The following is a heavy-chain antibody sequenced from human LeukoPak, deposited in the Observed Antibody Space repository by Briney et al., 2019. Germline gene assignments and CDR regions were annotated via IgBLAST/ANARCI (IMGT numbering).Heavy chain of an antibody. CDR1: RFTFSSYG. V-gene: IGHV3-23*01. J-gene: IGHJ4*02. D-gene: IGHD3-3*01. CDR3: AKSFLEHSVDYFDY. CDR2: ISGSGGST. Sequence: GSLRLSCAASRFTFSSYGMNWVRQAPGKGLEWVSAISGSGGSTYYADSVKGRFTISRDNSKNTLYLQMNSLRAEDTAVYYCAKSFLEHSVDYFDYWGQGTLVTVSS.